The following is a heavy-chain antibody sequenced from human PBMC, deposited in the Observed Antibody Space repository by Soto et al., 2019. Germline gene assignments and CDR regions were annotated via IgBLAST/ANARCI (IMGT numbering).Heavy chain of an antibody. J-gene: IGHJ5*02. V-gene: IGHV2-5*02. CDR3: AHGYKGSGWFQNWFDP. CDR2: IYWDDDK. D-gene: IGHD6-19*01. Sequence: QITLKESGPALLKPTQTLTLTCTVSGFSLGTYGVGVGWIRQPPGKALEWLAFIYWDDDKRYSPSLKSRLTITKDTSKNQAVLTMINMDPVDTATYYCAHGYKGSGWFQNWFDPWGQGTLVTVSS. CDR1: GFSLGTYGVG.